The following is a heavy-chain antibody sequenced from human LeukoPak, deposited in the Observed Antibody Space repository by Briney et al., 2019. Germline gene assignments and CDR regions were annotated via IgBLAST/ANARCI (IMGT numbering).Heavy chain of an antibody. CDR2: INPNSGGT. V-gene: IGHV1-2*06. CDR3: ARETYSSGWYGMDV. Sequence: ASVKVSCKASGYTFTGYYMHWVRQAPGQGLEWMGRINPNSGGTNYAQKFQGRVTMTRDTSISTAYMELSRLRSDDTAVYYCARETYSSGWYGMDVWGQGTMVTVSS. J-gene: IGHJ6*02. D-gene: IGHD6-19*01. CDR1: GYTFTGYY.